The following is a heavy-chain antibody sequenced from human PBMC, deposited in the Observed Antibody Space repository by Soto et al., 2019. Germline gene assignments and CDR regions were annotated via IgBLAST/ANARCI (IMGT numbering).Heavy chain of an antibody. CDR1: GFTFSSYA. CDR2: ISGSGGST. CDR3: AKGELAVAGFDY. V-gene: IGHV3-23*01. J-gene: IGHJ4*02. D-gene: IGHD6-19*01. Sequence: EVQLLESGGGLVQPGGSLRLSCAASGFTFSSYAMSWVRQAPGKGLEWVSAISGSGGSTYYADSVKGRFTISRDNSKNTLYLQMNRLGAEDTAVCYCAKGELAVAGFDYWGQGTLVTVSS.